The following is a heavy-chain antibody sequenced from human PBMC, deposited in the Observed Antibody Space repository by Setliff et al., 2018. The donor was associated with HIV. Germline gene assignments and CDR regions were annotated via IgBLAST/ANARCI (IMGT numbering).Heavy chain of an antibody. Sequence: ASVKVSCKASGYTFTSYDISWVRQAPGQGLEWMGWISAYNGNTNYAQKLQGRVTVTTDKSTSTAYMELSSLRSEDTAMYYCARAEYSSHNFFDSWGQGTLVTVSS. CDR2: ISAYNGNT. D-gene: IGHD5-18*01. J-gene: IGHJ4*02. CDR3: ARAEYSSHNFFDS. CDR1: GYTFTSYD. V-gene: IGHV1-18*01.